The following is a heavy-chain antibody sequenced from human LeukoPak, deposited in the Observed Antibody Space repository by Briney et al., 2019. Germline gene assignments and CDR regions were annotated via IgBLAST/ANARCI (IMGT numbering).Heavy chain of an antibody. V-gene: IGHV4-61*02. D-gene: IGHD3-22*01. CDR3: ARDQYYYDSSGYSSHYDAFDI. J-gene: IGHJ3*02. Sequence: SQTLSLTCTVSGGSISSGSYYWSWIRQPAGKGLEWIGRIYTSGSTNYNPSLKSRVTISVDTSKNQFSLKLSSVTAADTAVYYCARDQYYYDSSGYSSHYDAFDIWGQGTMVTVSS. CDR2: IYTSGST. CDR1: GGSISSGSYY.